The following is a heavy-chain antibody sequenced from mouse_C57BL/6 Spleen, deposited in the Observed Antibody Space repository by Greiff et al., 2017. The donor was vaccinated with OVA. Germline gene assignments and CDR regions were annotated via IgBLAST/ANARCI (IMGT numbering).Heavy chain of an antibody. CDR1: GYTFTDYY. V-gene: IGHV1-77*01. Sequence: QVHVKQSGAELVKPGASVKISCKASGYTFTDYYINWVKQRPGQGLEWIGKIGPGSGSTYYNEKFKGKATLTADKSSSTAYMQLSSLTSEDSAVYFCARSVYYGNPYYAMDYWGQGTSVTVSS. CDR2: IGPGSGST. J-gene: IGHJ4*01. D-gene: IGHD2-1*01. CDR3: ARSVYYGNPYYAMDY.